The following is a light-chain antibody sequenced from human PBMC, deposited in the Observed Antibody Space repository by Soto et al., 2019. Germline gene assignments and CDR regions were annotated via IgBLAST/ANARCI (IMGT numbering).Light chain of an antibody. V-gene: IGLV2-8*01. CDR2: EVS. J-gene: IGLJ1*01. CDR1: SSDVGGYNY. CDR3: NSYAGSNLFYV. Sequence: QSALTQPTSASGSPGQSVTISCTGTSSDVGGYNYVSWYQQHAGKAPKLVIYEVSKRPSGVPDRFSGSKSGNTASLTVSGLQTEDEADYYCNSYAGSNLFYVFGTGTKVTVL.